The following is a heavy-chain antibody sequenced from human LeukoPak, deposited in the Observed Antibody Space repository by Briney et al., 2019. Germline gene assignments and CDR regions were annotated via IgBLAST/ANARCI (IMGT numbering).Heavy chain of an antibody. CDR2: IDHSGST. CDR1: GGSFSGYY. D-gene: IGHD6-6*01. J-gene: IGHJ4*02. V-gene: IGHV4-34*01. CDR3: ARWDSSSSGFDY. Sequence: PSETLSLTCAVYGGSFSGYYWSWIRQPPGKGLEWIGEIDHSGSTNYNPSLKSRVTISVDTSKNQSSLKLSSVTAADTAVYYCARWDSSSSGFDYWGQGTLVTVSS.